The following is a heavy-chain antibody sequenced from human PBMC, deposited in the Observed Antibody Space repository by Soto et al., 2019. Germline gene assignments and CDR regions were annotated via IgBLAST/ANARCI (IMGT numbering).Heavy chain of an antibody. D-gene: IGHD1-26*01. CDR3: VKDRWVDY. J-gene: IGHJ4*02. V-gene: IGHV3-64D*08. CDR1: GFTFNDYA. CDR2: ISSKGIPT. Sequence: HPGGSLRLSCSVSGFTFNDYAMHWVRQAPGKGLEYVASISSKGIPTYYADSVKGRFTISMDNSKTSLYLQMSSLRPEDTAVYYCVKDRWVDYWGQGTLVTVSS.